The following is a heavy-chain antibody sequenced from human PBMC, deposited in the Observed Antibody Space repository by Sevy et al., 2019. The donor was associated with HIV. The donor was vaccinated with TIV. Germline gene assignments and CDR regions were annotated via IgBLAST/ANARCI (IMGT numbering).Heavy chain of an antibody. CDR3: AEGRYDSSGSFDAFDI. Sequence: GGSLRLSCKPSGFTFISYAMSWVRQAPGKGLEWVSTIYGSSGGTYYADSVKGRITISRDNSKNTLYLQMNSLRTEDTAVYYCAEGRYDSSGSFDAFDIWGQGTMVTVSS. CDR2: IYGSSGGT. D-gene: IGHD3-22*01. J-gene: IGHJ3*02. V-gene: IGHV3-23*01. CDR1: GFTFISYA.